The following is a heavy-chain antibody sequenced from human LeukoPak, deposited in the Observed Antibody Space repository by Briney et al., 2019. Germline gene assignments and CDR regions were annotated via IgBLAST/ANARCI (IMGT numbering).Heavy chain of an antibody. V-gene: IGHV4-39*01. CDR3: ARSYCSSINCRNDY. CDR2: IYYSGST. CDR1: GGSIRSSNYY. J-gene: IGHJ4*02. D-gene: IGHD2-2*01. Sequence: PSETLSLTCNVSGGSIRSSNYYWGWIRQPPGKGLEWIGIIYYSGSTYYNPSLKSRVTISIDTSKNQFSLKLSSVTAADTAVYYCARSYCSSINCRNDYWGQGTLVTVSS.